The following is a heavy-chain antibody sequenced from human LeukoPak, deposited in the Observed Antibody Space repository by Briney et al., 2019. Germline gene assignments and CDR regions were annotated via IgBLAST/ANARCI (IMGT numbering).Heavy chain of an antibody. CDR1: GFTFSSYA. CDR3: AKTHVDFLGVDLFDY. CDR2: ISWNSGSI. J-gene: IGHJ4*02. V-gene: IGHV3-9*01. Sequence: SLRLSCAASGFTFSSYAMHWVRQAPGKGLEWVSGISWNSGSIGYADSVKGRFTISRDNAKNSLYLQMNSLRAEDTALYYCAKTHVDFLGVDLFDYWGQGTLVTVSS. D-gene: IGHD3-3*01.